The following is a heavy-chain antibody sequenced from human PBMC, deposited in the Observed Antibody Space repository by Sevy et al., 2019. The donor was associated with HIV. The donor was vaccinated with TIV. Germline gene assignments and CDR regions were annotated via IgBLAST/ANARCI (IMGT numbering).Heavy chain of an antibody. CDR2: LDPEDGET. V-gene: IGHV1-24*01. CDR1: GYRLIEVS. J-gene: IGHJ6*02. Sequence: ASVKVSCKVSGYRLIEVSMHWVRQAPGKGLEWMVHLDPEDGETIYAQNFQGRVTMTEDTSTDTAYMEVSSLRSEDTAVYYCAADRGEDSCSGNSCQRHYYYGLDVWGQGTTVTVSS. D-gene: IGHD2-15*01. CDR3: AADRGEDSCSGNSCQRHYYYGLDV.